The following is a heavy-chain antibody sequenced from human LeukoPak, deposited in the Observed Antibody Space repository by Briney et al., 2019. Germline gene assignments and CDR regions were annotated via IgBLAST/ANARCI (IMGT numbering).Heavy chain of an antibody. CDR3: ARDHYGGNSDY. CDR2: ISGSSTYI. J-gene: IGHJ4*02. D-gene: IGHD4-23*01. Sequence: GGSLRLSCAASGFTFSSYSMNWVRQAPGQGLEWVSSISGSSTYIYYADSVRGRFTISRDNAKNTLYLQMNSLRAEDTAVYYCARDHYGGNSDYWGQGTLVTVSS. V-gene: IGHV3-21*01. CDR1: GFTFSSYS.